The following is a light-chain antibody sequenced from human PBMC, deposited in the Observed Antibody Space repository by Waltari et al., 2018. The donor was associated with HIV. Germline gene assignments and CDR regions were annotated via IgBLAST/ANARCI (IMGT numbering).Light chain of an antibody. CDR2: GAS. J-gene: IGKJ2*01. V-gene: IGKV3-20*01. CDR3: HQYGTSPRT. Sequence: EIVLAQSPRTLSLSPGERATLPCRASQTVTSNYLAWYQVRAGQAPRLLIYGASSRATGVAEKVSGSGSGTDCTLTIGRLEPEDCAVYYCHQYGTSPRTFGQGSKVEIK. CDR1: QTVTSNY.